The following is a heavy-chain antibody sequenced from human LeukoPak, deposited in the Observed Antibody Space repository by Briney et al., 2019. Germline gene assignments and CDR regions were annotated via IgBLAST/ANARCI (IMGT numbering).Heavy chain of an antibody. V-gene: IGHV3-23*01. CDR1: GFTFNIYA. Sequence: GGSLRFSCTASGFTFNIYAMWWVGQAPGKGLEWVAGIIGLSGVTYYADSVKGRFSISRDNSRNTLYLQMNSLRAEDTAMYYCAKDFISGDGQWDIDHWGQGTLVTVSS. D-gene: IGHD1-26*01. J-gene: IGHJ4*02. CDR3: AKDFISGDGQWDIDH. CDR2: IIGLSGVT.